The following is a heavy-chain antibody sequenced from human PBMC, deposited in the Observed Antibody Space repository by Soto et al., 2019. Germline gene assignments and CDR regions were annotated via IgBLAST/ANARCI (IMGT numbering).Heavy chain of an antibody. CDR2: IYTAGGT. V-gene: IGHV3-53*01. CDR1: GFTVSNTY. D-gene: IGHD2-2*01. Sequence: GSLRLSCAASGFTVSNTYMTWVRQPPGKGLECVSVIYTAGGTNYADSVKGRFIISRDNSKNTLYLQMNSLRAEDTAVYYCARALPVAKGGFDPWGQGTLATVPS. CDR3: ARALPVAKGGFDP. J-gene: IGHJ5*02.